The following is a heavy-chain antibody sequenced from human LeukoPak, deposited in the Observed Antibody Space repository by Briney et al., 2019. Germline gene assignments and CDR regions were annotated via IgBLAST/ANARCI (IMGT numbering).Heavy chain of an antibody. CDR1: GGSISSYQ. CDR3: ARHYCIGGSCYGPGAY. J-gene: IGHJ4*02. CDR2: MSYSGNT. Sequence: SETPSLTCTVSGGSISSYQWSWIRQPPGKGLEWIGSMSYSGNTNYNPSLKSRVTISVDTSKNHFSLRLSSVTAADTAVYYCARHYCIGGSCYGPGAYWGQGTLVTVSS. V-gene: IGHV4-59*08. D-gene: IGHD2-15*01.